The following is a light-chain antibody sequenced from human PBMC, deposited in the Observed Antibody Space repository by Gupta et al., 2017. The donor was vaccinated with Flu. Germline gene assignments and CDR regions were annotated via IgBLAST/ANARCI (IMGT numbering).Light chain of an antibody. Sequence: DIQMTPSPSTLSASVGDRVTITCRASQSISSWLAWYQQKPGKAPKLLIYKASSLESGVPSRCSGSGSGTEFTLTISSLQPDDFATYYCQQYNSYSPATFGQGTKLEIK. J-gene: IGKJ2*01. V-gene: IGKV1-5*03. CDR1: QSISSW. CDR3: QQYNSYSPAT. CDR2: KAS.